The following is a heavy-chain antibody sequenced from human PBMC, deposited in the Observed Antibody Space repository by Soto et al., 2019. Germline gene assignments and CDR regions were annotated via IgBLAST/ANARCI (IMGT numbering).Heavy chain of an antibody. J-gene: IGHJ4*02. D-gene: IGHD6-19*01. V-gene: IGHV1-2*04. CDR2: INPNSGGT. CDR3: ARLAVAGPNQFDY. CDR1: GGTFSSYA. Sequence: ASVKVSCKASGGTFSSYAISWVRQAPGQGLEWMGWINPNSGGTNYAQKFQGWVTMTRDTSTSTLYMELSSLISDDTAVYYCARLAVAGPNQFDYWGQGTLVTVSS.